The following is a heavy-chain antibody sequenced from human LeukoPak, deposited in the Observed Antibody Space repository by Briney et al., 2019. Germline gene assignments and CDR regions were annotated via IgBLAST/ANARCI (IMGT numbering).Heavy chain of an antibody. CDR3: AGADYSPPRNDQAWFDP. CDR1: GFTLSNYA. J-gene: IGHJ5*02. CDR2: INSRGRGDTT. V-gene: IGHV3-23*01. D-gene: IGHD2-21*01. Sequence: GGSLRLSCAASGFTLSNYAMSWVRQVPGKGLEWVTVINSRGRGDTTYYADSVKGRFTISRDTSKDTMFLQMNSLRAEDAAVYYCAGADYSPPRNDQAWFDPWGQGALVTVSS.